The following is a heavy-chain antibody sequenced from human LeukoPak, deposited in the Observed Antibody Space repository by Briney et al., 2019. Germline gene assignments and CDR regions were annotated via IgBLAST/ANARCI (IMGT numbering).Heavy chain of an antibody. CDR3: ARETYYYDGSGYYFAFDI. Sequence: GGSLRLSCAASGFTFSSYWMSWVRQAPGKGLEWVANIKQDGSEKYYVDSVKGRFTISRDNAKNSLYLQMNSLRAEDTAVYYCARETYYYDGSGYYFAFDIWGQGTMVTVSS. J-gene: IGHJ3*02. V-gene: IGHV3-7*01. D-gene: IGHD3-22*01. CDR2: IKQDGSEK. CDR1: GFTFSSYW.